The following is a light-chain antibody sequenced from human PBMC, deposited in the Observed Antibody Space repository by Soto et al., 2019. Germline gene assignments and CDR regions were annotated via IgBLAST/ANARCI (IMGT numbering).Light chain of an antibody. J-gene: IGKJ5*01. CDR1: QSVSTY. CDR3: QPYNNWPLA. V-gene: IGKV3-15*01. CDR2: GAS. Sequence: ERVMTHSPGAVSVFPGETFTLSWRAIQSVSTYLAWYQQKPGQAPRLLIYGASPRATDIPARFSGSGSGTEFTLPISSLQSEDFAVYFCQPYNNWPLAFGQGTRWRL.